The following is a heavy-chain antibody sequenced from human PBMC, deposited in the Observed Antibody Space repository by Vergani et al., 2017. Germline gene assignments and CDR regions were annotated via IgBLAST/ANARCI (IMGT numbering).Heavy chain of an antibody. V-gene: IGHV4-4*07. Sequence: QVQLQESRPGLVKPPETLSLTCIVSGGSISPSYWSWIRQPAGKGLGWIGRIYTSESTNYNPSLKSRVTMSVDTSKNQFSLKLSSVTAADTAVYYCAREYSSSVGFLAYWGQGTLVTVSS. D-gene: IGHD6-6*01. CDR1: GGSISPSY. J-gene: IGHJ4*02. CDR2: IYTSEST. CDR3: AREYSSSVGFLAY.